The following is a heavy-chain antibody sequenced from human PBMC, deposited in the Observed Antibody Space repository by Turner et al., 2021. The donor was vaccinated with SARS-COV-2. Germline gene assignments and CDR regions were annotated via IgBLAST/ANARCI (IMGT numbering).Heavy chain of an antibody. CDR2: VSYDVTNK. CDR3: AKGLRTFGYFDS. V-gene: IGHV3-30*18. J-gene: IGHJ4*02. D-gene: IGHD3-16*01. CDR1: GFSLSNYG. Sequence: QVQLVESGGGVVEPGRSLRLSCAVPGFSLSNYGMHWVRQAPGKGLEWVAFVSYDVTNKDYADSVKGRFTITRDNSNNTLYLQMNSLRGEDTALYYCAKGLRTFGYFDSWGQGTLVTVSS.